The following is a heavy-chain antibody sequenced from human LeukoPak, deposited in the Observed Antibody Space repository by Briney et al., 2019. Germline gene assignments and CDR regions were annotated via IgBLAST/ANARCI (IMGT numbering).Heavy chain of an antibody. Sequence: ASVKVSCKASGYTFTSYDINWVRQATGQGLEWMGWMNPNSGNSGYAQKFQGWVTMTRDTSISTAYMELSRLRSDDTAVYYCARAGADCSSTSCYELDYWGQGTLVTVSS. V-gene: IGHV1-8*01. CDR1: GYTFTSYD. CDR2: MNPNSGNS. J-gene: IGHJ4*02. CDR3: ARAGADCSSTSCYELDY. D-gene: IGHD2-2*01.